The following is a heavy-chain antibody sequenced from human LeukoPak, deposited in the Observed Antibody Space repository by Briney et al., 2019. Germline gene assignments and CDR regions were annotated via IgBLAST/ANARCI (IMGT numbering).Heavy chain of an antibody. CDR2: ISGSGGST. Sequence: GGSLRLSCAASGFTFSSYAMSWVRQAPGKGLEWVSAISGSGGSTYYADSVKGRFTISRDNAKNSLFLQMNGLRAEDTAVYYCARRGGSSSRRSPIDYWGQGTLVTVSS. CDR1: GFTFSSYA. J-gene: IGHJ4*02. V-gene: IGHV3-23*01. D-gene: IGHD6-6*01. CDR3: ARRGGSSSRRSPIDY.